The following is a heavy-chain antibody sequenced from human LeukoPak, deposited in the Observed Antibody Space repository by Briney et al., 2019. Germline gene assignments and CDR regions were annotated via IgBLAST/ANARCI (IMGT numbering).Heavy chain of an antibody. J-gene: IGHJ4*02. Sequence: KASETLSLTCTVSGGSISSGGYYWSWIRQHPGKGLEWIGYIYYSGSTYYNPSLKSRVTISVDTSKNQFSLKLSSVTAADTAVYYCARVLKGLGIRTFDYWGQGTLVTVSS. CDR2: IYYSGST. V-gene: IGHV4-31*03. D-gene: IGHD7-27*01. CDR1: GGSISSGGYY. CDR3: ARVLKGLGIRTFDY.